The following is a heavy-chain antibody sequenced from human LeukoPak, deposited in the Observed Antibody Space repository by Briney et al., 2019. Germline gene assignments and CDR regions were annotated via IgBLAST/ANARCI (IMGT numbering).Heavy chain of an antibody. D-gene: IGHD7-27*01. CDR1: GVTFSSYG. CDR2: IQYGGSNK. CDR3: AKDLQTWASNWFDP. J-gene: IGHJ5*02. V-gene: IGHV3-30*02. Sequence: GGSLRLSCAASGVTFSSYGMHWVRQAPGKGLEWVAFIQYGGSNKYYADSVKGRFTISRDNSKNTLYLQMNSLRPEDTAVYYCAKDLQTWASNWFDPWGQGTLVTVSS.